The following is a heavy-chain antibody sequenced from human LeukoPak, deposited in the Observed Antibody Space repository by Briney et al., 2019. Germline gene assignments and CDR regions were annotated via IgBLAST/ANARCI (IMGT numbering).Heavy chain of an antibody. CDR2: ISSNGRRT. V-gene: IGHV3-64*01. CDR1: GFTFSSYS. Sequence: PGGSLRLSCAASGFTFSSYSMHWVRQAPGKGLEFVSAISSNGRRTYYANSVKGRFTISRDISKNTLYLQMGSLRAEDMAVYYCARRAGAYSHPYDYWGQGTLVTVSS. D-gene: IGHD4/OR15-4a*01. CDR3: ARRAGAYSHPYDY. J-gene: IGHJ4*02.